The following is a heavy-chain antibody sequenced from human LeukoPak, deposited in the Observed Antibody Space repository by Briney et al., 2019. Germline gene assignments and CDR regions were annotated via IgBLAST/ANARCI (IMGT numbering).Heavy chain of an antibody. CDR2: LRGEGGST. J-gene: IGHJ4*02. CDR3: AKDTTYCSGANCYGIGIFDY. CDR1: GFPLDVLP. D-gene: IGHD2-15*01. V-gene: IGHV3-43*01. Sequence: PGVTVGLPCAPRGFPLDVLPVLGAGEPQGRGWEGVLLLRGEGGSTYYADSVKGRFTISRDNSKNSLYLQMNSLRTEDTDLFCCAKDTTYCSGANCYGIGIFDYWGQGILVTVSS.